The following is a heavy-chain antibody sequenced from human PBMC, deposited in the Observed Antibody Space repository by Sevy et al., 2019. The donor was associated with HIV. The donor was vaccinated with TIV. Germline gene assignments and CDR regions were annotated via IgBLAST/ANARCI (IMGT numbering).Heavy chain of an antibody. J-gene: IGHJ6*02. CDR1: GYTFTGYY. CDR2: INPNSGGT. D-gene: IGHD2-2*02. Sequence: ASVKVSCKASGYTFTGYYMHWVRQAPGQGLEWMGRINPNSGGTNYAKKFQGRVTMTRDTSISTAYMELSRLRSDDTAVYYCAGGAYCSSTSCYTYYYYGMDVWGQGPTVTVSS. CDR3: AGGAYCSSTSCYTYYYYGMDV. V-gene: IGHV1-2*06.